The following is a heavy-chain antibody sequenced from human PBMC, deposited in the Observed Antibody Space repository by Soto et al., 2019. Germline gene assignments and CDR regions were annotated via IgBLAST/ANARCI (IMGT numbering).Heavy chain of an antibody. V-gene: IGHV3-30*18. Sequence: GGSLRLSCAASGFTFSSYGMHWVRQAPGKGLEWVAVISYDGSNKYYADSVKGRFTISRDNSKNTLYLQMNSLRAEDTAVYYCAKGVSSSWYFWSDPWGQGPLVTVS. CDR3: AKGVSSSWYFWSDP. J-gene: IGHJ5*02. CDR1: GFTFSSYG. CDR2: ISYDGSNK. D-gene: IGHD6-13*01.